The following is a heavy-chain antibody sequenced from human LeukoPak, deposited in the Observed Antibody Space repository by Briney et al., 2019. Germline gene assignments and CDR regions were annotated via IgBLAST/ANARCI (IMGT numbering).Heavy chain of an antibody. CDR2: ISGSGGST. V-gene: IGHV3-23*01. CDR3: AKDLWFGELLYGLDY. Sequence: GGSLRLSCAASGFTFSSYGMHWVRQAPGKGLEWASAISGSGGSTYYADSVKGRFTISRDNSKNTLYLQMNSLRAEDTAVYYCAKDLWFGELLYGLDYWGQGTLVTVSS. CDR1: GFTFSSYG. J-gene: IGHJ4*02. D-gene: IGHD3-10*01.